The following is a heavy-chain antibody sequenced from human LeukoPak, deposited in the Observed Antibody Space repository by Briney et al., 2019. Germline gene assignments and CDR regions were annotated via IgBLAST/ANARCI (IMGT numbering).Heavy chain of an antibody. D-gene: IGHD4-11*01. Sequence: ASVKVSCKASGYTFNSYYMHWVRQAPGQGLEWMGKINLSGGSTTYAQKFQGRVTMTRDTSTSTVYMELSSLRSEGTAVYFCARERDYKFDYWGQGALVTVSS. CDR1: GYTFNSYY. CDR3: ARERDYKFDY. J-gene: IGHJ4*02. CDR2: INLSGGST. V-gene: IGHV1-46*02.